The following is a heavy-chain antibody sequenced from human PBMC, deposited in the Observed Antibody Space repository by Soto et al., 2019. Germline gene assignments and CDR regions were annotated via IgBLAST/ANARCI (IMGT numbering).Heavy chain of an antibody. Sequence: GGSLRLSCAASGFSFSNFGMHRVRQAPGKGLEWVANIKRDGSEKYYVDSVKGRFTISRDNAKNPLYLQMNSLRADDTAVYYCASLEWESSGYADYWGQGTQVTVSS. D-gene: IGHD5-12*01. CDR3: ASLEWESSGYADY. CDR2: IKRDGSEK. J-gene: IGHJ4*02. V-gene: IGHV3-7*03. CDR1: GFSFSNFG.